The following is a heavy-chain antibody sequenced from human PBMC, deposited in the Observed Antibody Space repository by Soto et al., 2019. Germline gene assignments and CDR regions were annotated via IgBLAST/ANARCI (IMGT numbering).Heavy chain of an antibody. J-gene: IGHJ4*02. D-gene: IGHD3-16*01. Sequence: EVQLVESGGGLVKPGGSLRLSCTGSGFPFSAYNINWVRQAPGKGLEWVSSITVGSSHIYQPNSMKGRSTISRDDAKNSVYLQIVSLRDEDTALYYCARSPEVGVRGAYWGQGTLVTVSS. CDR2: ITVGSSHI. CDR3: ARSPEVGVRGAY. CDR1: GFPFSAYN. V-gene: IGHV3-21*01.